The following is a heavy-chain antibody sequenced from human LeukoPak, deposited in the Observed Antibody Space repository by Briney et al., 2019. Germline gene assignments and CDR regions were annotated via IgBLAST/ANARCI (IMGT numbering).Heavy chain of an antibody. CDR2: IRGSGGST. Sequence: GGSLRLSCEASGFTFSRYGMSWVRQAPGKGLEWVSAIRGSGGSTYYADSVKGRFTISRDNSKNSLYLQMNSLRTEDIALYYCAKDIGVGYCNGCLFDYWGQGTLVTVSS. D-gene: IGHD2-15*01. CDR3: AKDIGVGYCNGCLFDY. CDR1: GFTFSRYG. J-gene: IGHJ4*02. V-gene: IGHV3-43*02.